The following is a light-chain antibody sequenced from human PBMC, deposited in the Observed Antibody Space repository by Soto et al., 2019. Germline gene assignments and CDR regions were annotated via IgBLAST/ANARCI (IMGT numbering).Light chain of an antibody. CDR1: QSVNSY. CDR2: DTS. J-gene: IGKJ5*01. V-gene: IGKV3-11*01. Sequence: EIVLTRSPATLSLSPGERATLSCRASQSVNSYLAWYQQKPGQVPRLLIYDTSSRATGIPARFSGSGSGTDFTLTISSLAPEDFAVYYCQHRSNWPPGFGQGTRLEIK. CDR3: QHRSNWPPG.